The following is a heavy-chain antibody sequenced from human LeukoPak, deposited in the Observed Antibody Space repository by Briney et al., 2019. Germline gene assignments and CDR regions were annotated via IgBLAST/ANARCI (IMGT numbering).Heavy chain of an antibody. Sequence: GGFLRLSCAASGFTFSSYGMHWVRQAPGKGLEWVAFIRYDGSNKYYADSVKGRFTISRDNSKNTLYLQMNSLRAEDTAVYYCAKVAEYCSGGSCYGYYYYYMDVWGKGTTVTVSS. D-gene: IGHD2-15*01. J-gene: IGHJ6*03. CDR1: GFTFSSYG. CDR3: AKVAEYCSGGSCYGYYYYYMDV. CDR2: IRYDGSNK. V-gene: IGHV3-30*02.